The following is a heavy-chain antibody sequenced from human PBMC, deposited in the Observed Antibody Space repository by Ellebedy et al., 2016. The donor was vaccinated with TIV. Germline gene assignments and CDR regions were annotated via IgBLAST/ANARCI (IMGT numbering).Heavy chain of an antibody. D-gene: IGHD1-26*01. J-gene: IGHJ4*02. Sequence: GESLKISCKGSGSNFAKFWIGWVRQMPGKGLEWMGVIYPEDSHTIYSPSFQGQVTISADTSISTAYLQWSSLKASDTAMYYCARHVTSGMYYYDYWGQGTVVTVSS. V-gene: IGHV5-51*01. CDR3: ARHVTSGMYYYDY. CDR2: IYPEDSHT. CDR1: GSNFAKFW.